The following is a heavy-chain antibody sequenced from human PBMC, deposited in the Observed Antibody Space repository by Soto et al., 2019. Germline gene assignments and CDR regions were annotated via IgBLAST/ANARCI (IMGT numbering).Heavy chain of an antibody. CDR2: MNPSRGKT. V-gene: IGHV1-8*01. CDR1: GYSFINYD. D-gene: IGHD3-3*01. Sequence: QVQLVQSGAEVKKPGASVKVSCKASGYSFINYDISWVRQAAGQGPEWVGWMNPSRGKTKGSYLQKFQGRLTMTSDTSTGTAFLEVNDLRSDDTAVYSCAKGATVDYYFWDNPRGDWLDSWGQGTLVTVSS. J-gene: IGHJ5*01. CDR3: AKGATVDYYFWDNPRGDWLDS.